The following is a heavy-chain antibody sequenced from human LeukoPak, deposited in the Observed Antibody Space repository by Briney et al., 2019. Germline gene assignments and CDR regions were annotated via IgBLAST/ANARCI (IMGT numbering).Heavy chain of an antibody. Sequence: PGGSLRLSCAASGFTFSSYAMNWVRQAPGKGLEWVSVISDTGVGTYYADSVKGRFTISRDNSRDTLYLQMNSLRADDTAVYYCAREELQSGDAFDIWGQGTMVTVSS. CDR3: AREELQSGDAFDI. J-gene: IGHJ3*02. V-gene: IGHV3-23*01. CDR1: GFTFSSYA. D-gene: IGHD1-26*01. CDR2: ISDTGVGT.